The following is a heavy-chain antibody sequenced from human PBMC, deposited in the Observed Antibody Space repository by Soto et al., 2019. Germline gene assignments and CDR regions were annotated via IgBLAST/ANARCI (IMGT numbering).Heavy chain of an antibody. CDR2: IYYSGST. CDR3: ARVRTQYAGLDY. J-gene: IGHJ4*02. D-gene: IGHD3-10*01. V-gene: IGHV4-30-4*01. Sequence: SETLSLTCTVSGGSISSGDYYWSWIRQPPGKGLEWIGYIYYSGSTYYNPSLKSRVTISVDTSKNQYSLRLTSVTAADSAVYFCARVRTQYAGLDYWGQGTLVTVPQ. CDR1: GGSISSGDYY.